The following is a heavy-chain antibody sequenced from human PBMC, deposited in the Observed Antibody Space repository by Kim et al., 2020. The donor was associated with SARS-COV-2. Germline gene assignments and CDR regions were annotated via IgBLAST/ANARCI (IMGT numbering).Heavy chain of an antibody. V-gene: IGHV3-74*01. CDR3: ARQSITAAGVDD. D-gene: IGHD6-13*01. CDR1: GFTFSRYW. CDR2: INSDGSST. Sequence: GGSLRLSYAASGFTFSRYWMHWVRQAPGKGLVWVSRINSDGSSTNYADSVKGRFTISRDNAKNTLFLQMNSLRAEDTAVYYCARQSITAAGVDDWGQGTLVTVSS. J-gene: IGHJ4*02.